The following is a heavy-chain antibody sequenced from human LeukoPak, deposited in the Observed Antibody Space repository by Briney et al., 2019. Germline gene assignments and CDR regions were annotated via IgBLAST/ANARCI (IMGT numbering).Heavy chain of an antibody. J-gene: IGHJ4*02. Sequence: GGSLRLSCSASGFTFSDSYMSWIRQVPGKGLEWISYISSSGGTIYYADSVKGRFTISRDNAKNSLYLQMNSLRAEDTAVYYCAKEGGDWGEGYFDYWGQGTLVTVSS. V-gene: IGHV3-11*01. D-gene: IGHD7-27*01. CDR1: GFTFSDSY. CDR3: AKEGGDWGEGYFDY. CDR2: ISSSGGTI.